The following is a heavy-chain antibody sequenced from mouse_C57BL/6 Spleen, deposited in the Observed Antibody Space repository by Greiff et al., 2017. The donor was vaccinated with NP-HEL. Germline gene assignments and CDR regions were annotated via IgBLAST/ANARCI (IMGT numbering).Heavy chain of an antibody. J-gene: IGHJ1*03. D-gene: IGHD1-1*01. CDR1: GYTFTSYW. CDR3: ARGRFITTVPRYFAV. Sequence: VQLQQPGAELVKPGASVKLSCKASGYTFTSYWMHWVKQRPGRGLEWIGRIDPNSGGTKYNEKFKSKATLTVDKPSSTAYMQLSSLTSEDSAVYYCARGRFITTVPRYFAVWGTGTTVTVSS. CDR2: IDPNSGGT. V-gene: IGHV1-72*01.